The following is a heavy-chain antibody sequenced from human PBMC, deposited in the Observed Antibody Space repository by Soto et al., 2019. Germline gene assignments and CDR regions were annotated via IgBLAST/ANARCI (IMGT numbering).Heavy chain of an antibody. CDR2: TSSSSSTI. CDR1: GFTFSSYS. Sequence: GGSLRLSCAASGFTFSSYSMNWVRQAPGKGLEWVSYTSSSSSTIYYADSVKGRFTISRDNAKNSLYLQMNSLRDEDTAVYYCARDSYGDYAVLFYYYYGMDVWGQGTTVTVSS. V-gene: IGHV3-48*02. D-gene: IGHD4-17*01. J-gene: IGHJ6*02. CDR3: ARDSYGDYAVLFYYYYGMDV.